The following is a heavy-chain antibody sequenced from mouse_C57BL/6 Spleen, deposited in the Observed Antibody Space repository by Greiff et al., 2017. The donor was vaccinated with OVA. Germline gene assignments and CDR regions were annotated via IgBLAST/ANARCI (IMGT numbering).Heavy chain of an antibody. CDR1: GYTFTSYW. CDR3: ATAVVADWYFDV. D-gene: IGHD1-1*01. V-gene: IGHV1-64*01. J-gene: IGHJ1*03. CDR2: IHPNSGST. Sequence: QVQLQQPGAELVKPGASVKLSCKASGYTFTSYWMHWVKQRPGQGLEWIGMIHPNSGSTNYNEKFKSKATLTVDKSSSTAYMQLSSLTSEDSAVYDCATAVVADWYFDVWGTGTTVTVSS.